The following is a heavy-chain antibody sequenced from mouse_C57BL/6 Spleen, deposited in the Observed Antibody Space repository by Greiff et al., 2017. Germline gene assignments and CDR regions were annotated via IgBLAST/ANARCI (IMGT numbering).Heavy chain of an antibody. Sequence: VHVKQSGPELVKPGASVKISCKASGYSFTDYNMNWVKQSNGKSLEWIGVINPNYGTTSYNQKFKGKATLTVDQSSSTAYMQLNSLTSEDSAVYYCASRYYYGNYDYAMDYWGQGTSVTVSS. CDR2: INPNYGTT. CDR1: GYSFTDYN. J-gene: IGHJ4*01. V-gene: IGHV1-39*01. CDR3: ASRYYYGNYDYAMDY. D-gene: IGHD2-1*01.